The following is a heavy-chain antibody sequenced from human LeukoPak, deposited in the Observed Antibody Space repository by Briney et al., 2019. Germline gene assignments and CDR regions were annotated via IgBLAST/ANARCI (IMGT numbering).Heavy chain of an antibody. Sequence: GSLRLFRAASGFTLSSYSINWVRQAPGKGLEWVSFICSSCSYIYYADSVKGRFTISRDNAKNSLYLQMNSLRAEDTAVYYCARAQPSYCSSTSCYYYYGMDVWGQGTTVTVSS. J-gene: IGHJ6*02. CDR1: GFTLSSYS. CDR2: ICSSCSYI. V-gene: IGHV3-21*01. D-gene: IGHD2-2*01. CDR3: ARAQPSYCSSTSCYYYYGMDV.